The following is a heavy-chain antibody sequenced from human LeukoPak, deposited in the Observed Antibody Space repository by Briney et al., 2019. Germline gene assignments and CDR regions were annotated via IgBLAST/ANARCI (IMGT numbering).Heavy chain of an antibody. CDR1: GYTFTSYG. CDR3: ARVGLGNNWNYREPYYYYYYMDV. CDR2: ISAYNGNT. V-gene: IGHV1-18*01. J-gene: IGHJ6*03. D-gene: IGHD1-7*01. Sequence: GASVKVSCKASGYTFTSYGISWVRQAPGQGLEWMGWISAYNGNTNYAQKLQGRVTMTTDTSTSTAYMELRSLRSDDTAVYYCARVGLGNNWNYREPYYYYYYMDVWGKGTTVTVSS.